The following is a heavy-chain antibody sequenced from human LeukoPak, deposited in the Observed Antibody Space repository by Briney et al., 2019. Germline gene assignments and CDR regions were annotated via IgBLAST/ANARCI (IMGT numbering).Heavy chain of an antibody. V-gene: IGHV3-30-3*01. CDR3: ARGTVTNDAFDI. J-gene: IGHJ3*02. Sequence: GRSLRLSCAASGFTFSKYAMHWVRQPPGKGLEWVADISFHGSIKYYADSVEGRFTISRDNAKNSLYLQMNSLRAEDTAVYYCARGTVTNDAFDIWGQGTMVTVSS. CDR1: GFTFSKYA. D-gene: IGHD4-17*01. CDR2: ISFHGSIK.